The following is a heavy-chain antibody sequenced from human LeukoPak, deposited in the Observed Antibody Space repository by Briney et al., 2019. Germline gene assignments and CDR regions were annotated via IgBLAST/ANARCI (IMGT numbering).Heavy chain of an antibody. D-gene: IGHD3-10*01. V-gene: IGHV1-46*01. CDR1: GYTFTSYY. J-gene: IGHJ4*02. CDR2: INPSGGST. Sequence: ASVKVSCNASGYTFTSYYMHWVRQAPGQGLEWMGIINPSGGSTSYAQKFQGRVTMTRDTSTSTVYMELSSLRSEDTAVYYCAPVRGVSPFDYWGQGTLVTVSS. CDR3: APVRGVSPFDY.